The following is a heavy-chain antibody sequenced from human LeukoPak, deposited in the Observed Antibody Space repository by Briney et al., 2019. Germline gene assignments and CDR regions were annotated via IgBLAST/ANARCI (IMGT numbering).Heavy chain of an antibody. Sequence: ASVKVSCKASGGTFSSYAISWVRQAPGQGLEWMGGIIPIFGTANYAQRFQGRVTITADESTSTAYMELSSLRSEDTAVYYCARGYYGSGDVDYWGQGTLVTVSS. CDR1: GGTFSSYA. CDR2: IIPIFGTA. D-gene: IGHD3-10*01. J-gene: IGHJ4*02. V-gene: IGHV1-69*01. CDR3: ARGYYGSGDVDY.